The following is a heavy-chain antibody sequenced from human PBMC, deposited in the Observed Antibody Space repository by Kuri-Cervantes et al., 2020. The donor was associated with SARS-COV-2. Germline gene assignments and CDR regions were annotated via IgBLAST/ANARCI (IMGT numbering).Heavy chain of an antibody. CDR3: ARYGRGSSTFDN. CDR2: TYYRCKWNN. D-gene: IGHD3-10*02. J-gene: IGHJ3*02. V-gene: IGHV6-1*01. Sequence: DGVSSNSAALNWIRQSPARGLERLGRTYYRCKWNNDYEVSVKSLIITKPDSSNTQYLLQLNSGTPEDTAEYYCARYGRGSSTFDNWGQGTMVTVSS. CDR1: DGVSSNSAA.